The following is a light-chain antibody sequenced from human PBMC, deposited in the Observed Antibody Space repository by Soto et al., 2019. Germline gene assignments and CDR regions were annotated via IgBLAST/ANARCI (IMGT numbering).Light chain of an antibody. Sequence: DVVMTQSQLSLPVTLGQPASISCWSTQSLVYTDGNTYLDWFQQRPGQSPRRLIYKVSTRDSGVPARWVGSGSCTNFTLKITRVAAADVGIYDCMHGTHWPPGFGGGTKVYIK. CDR2: KVS. V-gene: IGKV2-30*01. CDR1: QSLVYTDGNTY. CDR3: MHGTHWPPG. J-gene: IGKJ4*01.